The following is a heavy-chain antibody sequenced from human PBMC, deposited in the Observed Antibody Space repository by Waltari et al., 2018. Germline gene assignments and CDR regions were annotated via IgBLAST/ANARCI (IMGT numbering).Heavy chain of an antibody. D-gene: IGHD1-26*01. CDR2: FAPEDGET. V-gene: IGHV1-24*01. CDR3: ISGSYYENAFDI. CDR1: GYTLTELS. Sequence: QVQLVQSGAEVKKPGASVKVSCKVSGYTLTELSMHWVRQAPGKGLEWMGGFAPEDGETIYAQKFQGRVTMTEDTSTDTAYMELSSLRSEDTAVYYCISGSYYENAFDIWGQGTMVTVSS. J-gene: IGHJ3*02.